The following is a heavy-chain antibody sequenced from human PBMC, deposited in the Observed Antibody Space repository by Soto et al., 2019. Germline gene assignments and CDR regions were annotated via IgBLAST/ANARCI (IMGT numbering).Heavy chain of an antibody. CDR1: GFTFSSYG. CDR2: ISYDGSNK. Sequence: QVQLVESGGGVVQPGRSLRLSCAASGFTFSSYGMHWVRQAPGKGLEWVAVISYDGSNKYYADSVKGLFTISRDNSKNTLYLQMNSLRAEDTAVYYCAKGEDYYGSGSYPTYYYYYMDVWGKGTTVTVSS. D-gene: IGHD3-10*01. CDR3: AKGEDYYGSGSYPTYYYYYMDV. J-gene: IGHJ6*03. V-gene: IGHV3-30*18.